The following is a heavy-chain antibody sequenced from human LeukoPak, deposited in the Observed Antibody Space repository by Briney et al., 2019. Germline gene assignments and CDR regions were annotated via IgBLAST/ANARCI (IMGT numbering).Heavy chain of an antibody. J-gene: IGHJ5*02. CDR1: GGSISSGGYY. Sequence: SETLSLTCTVSGGSISSGGYYWSWIRQHPGKDLEWIGYIYYSGSTYYNPSLKSRVTISVDTSKNQFSLKLSSVTAADTAVYYCATYDYGDLRSWFDPWGQGTLVTVSS. D-gene: IGHD4-17*01. V-gene: IGHV4-31*03. CDR2: IYYSGST. CDR3: ATYDYGDLRSWFDP.